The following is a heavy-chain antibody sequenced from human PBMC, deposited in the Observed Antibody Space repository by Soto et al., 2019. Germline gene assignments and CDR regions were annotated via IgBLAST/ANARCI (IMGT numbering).Heavy chain of an antibody. CDR2: ISGSGGST. Sequence: GGSLRLSCAASGFPFSSYSMSWVRQAPGKGLEWVSAISGSGGSTYYADSVKGRFTISRDNSKNTLYLQMNSLRAEDTAVYYCAKDTGVLRYFDWPFDYWGQGTLVTVSS. D-gene: IGHD3-9*01. CDR3: AKDTGVLRYFDWPFDY. V-gene: IGHV3-23*01. CDR1: GFPFSSYS. J-gene: IGHJ4*02.